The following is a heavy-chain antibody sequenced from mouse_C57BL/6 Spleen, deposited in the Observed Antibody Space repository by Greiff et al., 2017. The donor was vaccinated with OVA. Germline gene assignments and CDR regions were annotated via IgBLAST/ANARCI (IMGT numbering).Heavy chain of an antibody. CDR1: GYTFTDYE. CDR2: IDPETGGT. Sequence: VQVVESGAELVRPGASVTLSCKASGYTFTDYEMHWVKQTPVHGLEWIGAIDPETGGTAYNQKFKGKAILTADKSSSTAYMELRSLTSEDSAVYYCTRGATGTSGYFDVWGTGTTVTVSS. J-gene: IGHJ1*03. CDR3: TRGATGTSGYFDV. V-gene: IGHV1-15*01. D-gene: IGHD4-1*02.